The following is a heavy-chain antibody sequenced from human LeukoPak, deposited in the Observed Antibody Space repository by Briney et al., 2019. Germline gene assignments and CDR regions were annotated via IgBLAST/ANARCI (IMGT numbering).Heavy chain of an antibody. V-gene: IGHV1-46*01. J-gene: IGHJ4*02. CDR1: GYSFTSYY. CDR3: AREGDVDTAIPFDC. CDR2: INTSGGST. D-gene: IGHD5-18*01. Sequence: GASVKVSCKASGYSFTSYYMHWVRQAPGQGLEWMGIINTSGGSTSYAQKFQGRVTMTRDMSTSTVYMELISLRSEDTAVYYCAREGDVDTAIPFDCWGQGTLVTVSS.